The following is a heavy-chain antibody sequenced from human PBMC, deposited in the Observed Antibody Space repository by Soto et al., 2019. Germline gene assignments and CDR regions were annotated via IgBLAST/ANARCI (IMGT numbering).Heavy chain of an antibody. Sequence: QVQLVQSGAEVKKPGSSVKVSCTASGGTFSSYAISWVRQAPGQGLEWMGGIIPIFGTANYAQKFQGRVTMTADESTSAAYMELSSLRSEDRAVYYCASPLAAAGSHFQHWGQGTLVTVSS. V-gene: IGHV1-69*01. CDR3: ASPLAAAGSHFQH. CDR1: GGTFSSYA. D-gene: IGHD6-13*01. J-gene: IGHJ1*01. CDR2: IIPIFGTA.